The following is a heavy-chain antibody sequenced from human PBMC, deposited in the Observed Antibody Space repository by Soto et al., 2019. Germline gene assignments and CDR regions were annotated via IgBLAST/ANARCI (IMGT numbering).Heavy chain of an antibody. D-gene: IGHD2-2*01. J-gene: IGHJ1*01. Sequence: EVHLLESGGGLAQPGGSLRLSCAASGFTFSTYTMSWVRRAPGKGLEWVSTINGGGGSPSYADSVQGRFTISRDNPKNTLYLQLNSLTVDDTATYYWAKARCSTSNCSVHAYWGQGAPATVYS. CDR1: GFTFSTYT. V-gene: IGHV3-23*01. CDR2: INGGGGSP. CDR3: AKARCSTSNCSVHAY.